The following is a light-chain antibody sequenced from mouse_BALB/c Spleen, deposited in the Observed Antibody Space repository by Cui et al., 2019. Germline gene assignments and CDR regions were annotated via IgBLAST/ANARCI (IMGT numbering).Light chain of an antibody. CDR2: GTS. V-gene: IGKV4-57-1*01. CDR3: QQYSGYYWT. Sequence: ENVLTQSPAIMYASPGEKVTMTCRASSSVSSSYLHWYQQKSGASPKLWIYGTSNLASGVPARFSGSGSGTSYSLTISSVEAEDAATYYCQQYSGYYWTFGGGTRLEIK. CDR1: SSVSSSY. J-gene: IGKJ1*01.